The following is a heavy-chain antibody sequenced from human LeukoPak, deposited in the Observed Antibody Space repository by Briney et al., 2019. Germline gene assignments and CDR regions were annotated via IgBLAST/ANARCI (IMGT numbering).Heavy chain of an antibody. Sequence: SETLSLTRTVSGGSISSYYWSWIRQPPGQGLEWIGYIYYSGSTNYNPSLKSRVTISVDTSKNQFSLKLSSVTAADTAEYYCAREPYGSGTFDYWGQGTLVTVSA. CDR1: GGSISSYY. CDR3: AREPYGSGTFDY. V-gene: IGHV4-59*01. J-gene: IGHJ4*02. D-gene: IGHD3-10*01. CDR2: IYYSGST.